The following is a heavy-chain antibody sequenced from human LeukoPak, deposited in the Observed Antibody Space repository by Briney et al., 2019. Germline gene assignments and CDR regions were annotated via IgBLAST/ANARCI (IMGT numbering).Heavy chain of an antibody. V-gene: IGHV3-30*18. J-gene: IGHJ4*02. Sequence: GGSLRLSCAASGFTFSSYGMHWVRQAPGKGLEWVAVISYDGSNKYYADSVKGRFTISRDNSKNTLYLQINSLRAEDTAVYYCAKARYSGYDTRGVVDYWGQGTLVTVSS. CDR2: ISYDGSNK. CDR1: GFTFSSYG. D-gene: IGHD5-12*01. CDR3: AKARYSGYDTRGVVDY.